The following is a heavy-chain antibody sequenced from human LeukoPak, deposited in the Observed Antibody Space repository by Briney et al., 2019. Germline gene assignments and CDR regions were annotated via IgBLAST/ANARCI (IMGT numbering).Heavy chain of an antibody. J-gene: IGHJ5*02. Sequence: GASVKVSCKASGYTFTSYYMHWVRQAPGQGLEWMGIINPSGGSTSYAQKFQGRVTMTRDTSTSTVYMELSSLRSEDTAVYYCARVTPTSKKYSSSPGWFDPWGQGTLVTVSS. D-gene: IGHD6-13*01. CDR3: ARVTPTSKKYSSSPGWFDP. V-gene: IGHV1-46*01. CDR2: INPSGGST. CDR1: GYTFTSYY.